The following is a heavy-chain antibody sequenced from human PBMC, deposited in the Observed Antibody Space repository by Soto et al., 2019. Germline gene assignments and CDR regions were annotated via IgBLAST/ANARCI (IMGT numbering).Heavy chain of an antibody. CDR2: MNPNSGNT. J-gene: IGHJ5*02. CDR3: ARGGSQRITIFGVVIIKGWFDP. D-gene: IGHD3-3*01. V-gene: IGHV1-8*01. CDR1: GYTFTSYD. Sequence: GASVKVSCKASGYTFTSYDINWVRQATGQGLEWMGWMNPNSGNTGYAQKFQGRVTMTRNTSISTAYMELSSLRSEDTAVYYCARGGSQRITIFGVVIIKGWFDPWGQGTLVTVSS.